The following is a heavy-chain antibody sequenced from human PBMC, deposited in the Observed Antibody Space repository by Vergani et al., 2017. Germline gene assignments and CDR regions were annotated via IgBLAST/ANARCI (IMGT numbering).Heavy chain of an antibody. CDR1: GGSISSYY. Sequence: QVQLQESGPGLVKPSETLSLTCTVSGGSISSYYWSWIRQPTGKGLEWVGYIYYSGSTNYNPSLKSRVTISVETSKNQFSLKLSSVTSADTAVYYCARGTYYDFWRGVPRHAFDMGGQGTMVTVSS. CDR3: ARGTYYDFWRGVPRHAFDM. D-gene: IGHD3-3*01. CDR2: IYYSGST. V-gene: IGHV4-59*01. J-gene: IGHJ3*02.